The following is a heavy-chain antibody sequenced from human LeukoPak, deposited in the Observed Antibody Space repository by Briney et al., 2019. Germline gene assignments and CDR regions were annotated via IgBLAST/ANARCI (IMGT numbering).Heavy chain of an antibody. CDR3: AKAQITYYYGSGSLLDFDY. D-gene: IGHD3-10*01. CDR2: ISGSGGST. J-gene: IGHJ4*02. CDR1: GFIFSSYG. Sequence: GGTLRLSCAASGFIFSSYGMSWVRQAPGKGLECVSAISGSGGSTYYADSVKGRFTISRDNSKNTLYLQMNSLRAEDTAVYYCAKAQITYYYGSGSLLDFDYWGQGTLVTVSS. V-gene: IGHV3-23*01.